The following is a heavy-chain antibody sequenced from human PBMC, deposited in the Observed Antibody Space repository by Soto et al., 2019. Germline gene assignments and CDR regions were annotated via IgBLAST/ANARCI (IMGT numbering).Heavy chain of an antibody. CDR3: AKEDGRPGTYSFDY. J-gene: IGHJ4*02. V-gene: IGHV3-30*18. D-gene: IGHD2-15*01. CDR2: ISYDGSNK. Sequence: QVQLVESGGGVVQPGRSLRLSCAASGFTFSSYGMHWVRQAPGKGLEWVAVISYDGSNKYYADSVKGRFTISRDNSKNTLYLQMNSLRAEDMAVYYCAKEDGRPGTYSFDYWGQGTLVTVSS. CDR1: GFTFSSYG.